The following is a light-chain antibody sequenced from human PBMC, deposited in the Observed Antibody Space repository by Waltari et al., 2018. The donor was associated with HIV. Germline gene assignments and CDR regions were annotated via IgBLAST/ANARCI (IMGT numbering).Light chain of an antibody. CDR1: QSVSSY. CDR2: DAS. CDR3: LQRSDFPLT. Sequence: EVVLTQSPATLSLTPGERGTLSCRASQSVSSYLAWYQQKPGQSPRLLIYDASKRATVVPVRFSGSGSGTDFTLTISSLEPEDFAVYYCLQRSDFPLTFGGGTRVDMK. V-gene: IGKV3-11*01. J-gene: IGKJ4*01.